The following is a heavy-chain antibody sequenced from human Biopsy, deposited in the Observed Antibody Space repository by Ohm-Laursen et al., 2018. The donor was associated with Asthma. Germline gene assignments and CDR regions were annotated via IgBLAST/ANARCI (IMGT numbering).Heavy chain of an antibody. J-gene: IGHJ6*02. D-gene: IGHD3-10*01. CDR2: ISVYNGNT. CDR3: ARAVDYSHYYGIDV. Sequence: SSVKVSCKTSGYPFNSAGITWVRQAPGQGLEWMGWISVYNGNTKVAQKLQDRVTMITDTSTSTAYMELRSLRSDDTAVYFCARAVDYSHYYGIDVWGQGTTVTVS. V-gene: IGHV1-18*01. CDR1: GYPFNSAG.